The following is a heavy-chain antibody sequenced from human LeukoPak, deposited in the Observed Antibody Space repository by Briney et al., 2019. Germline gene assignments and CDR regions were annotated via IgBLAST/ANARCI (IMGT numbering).Heavy chain of an antibody. D-gene: IGHD2-15*01. J-gene: IGHJ4*02. Sequence: GGSLRLSCAASGFSFTNAWMNWVRQAPGKGLEWVSSISSSSSYIYYADSVKGRFTISRDNAKNSLYLQMNSLRAEDTAIYYCASTFPYCGGGSCALGGQGTLVTVSS. CDR2: ISSSSSYI. CDR3: ASTFPYCGGGSCAL. V-gene: IGHV3-21*01. CDR1: GFSFTNAW.